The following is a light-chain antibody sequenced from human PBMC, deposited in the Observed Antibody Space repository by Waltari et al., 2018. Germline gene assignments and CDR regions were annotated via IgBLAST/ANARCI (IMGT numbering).Light chain of an antibody. Sequence: DIQMTQSPSTLSASVGDRVTITCRASQSISSWLAWYQQKPVKAPKLLIYKASSLESGVPSRFSGSGSGTGVTLTISSLQPDDFATYYCQQYNSYSQTFGQGTKVEIK. J-gene: IGKJ1*01. CDR2: KAS. CDR3: QQYNSYSQT. V-gene: IGKV1-5*03. CDR1: QSISSW.